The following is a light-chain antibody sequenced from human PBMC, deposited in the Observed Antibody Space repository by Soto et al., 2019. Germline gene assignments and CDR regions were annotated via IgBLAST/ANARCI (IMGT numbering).Light chain of an antibody. J-gene: IGKJ1*01. CDR3: QQYGSSPRT. CDR2: GAS. Sequence: EIVMTQSPATLSVSPGETATLSCRASQSVGSNLAWYQQKPGQAPRLPIYGASSRATGIPDRFSGSGFGTDFTLTISRLEPEDFAVYYCQQYGSSPRTFGQGTKVDIK. V-gene: IGKV3-20*01. CDR1: QSVGSN.